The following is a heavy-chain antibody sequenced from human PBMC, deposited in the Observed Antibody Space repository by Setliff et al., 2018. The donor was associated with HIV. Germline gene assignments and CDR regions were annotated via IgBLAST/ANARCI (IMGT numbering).Heavy chain of an antibody. V-gene: IGHV3-20*04. D-gene: IGHD3-16*01. Sequence: GGSLRLSCAASGFTFNTYGMNWVRQAPGKGLEWVSSLSGSGGSTYYADSVQGRFTISRDNAKTSLYLQMNSLRVEDTALYYCARDLRPLAAITFGGVDYWGQGTLVTVSS. J-gene: IGHJ4*02. CDR1: GFTFNTYG. CDR2: LSGSGGST. CDR3: ARDLRPLAAITFGGVDY.